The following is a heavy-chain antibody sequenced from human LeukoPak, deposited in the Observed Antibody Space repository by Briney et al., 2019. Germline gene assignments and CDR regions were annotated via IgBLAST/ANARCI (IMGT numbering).Heavy chain of an antibody. D-gene: IGHD2-2*01. CDR3: AKDDIVVVPAAPAYFDY. Sequence: GGSLRLSCAASGFTFSSYAMSWVRQAPGKGLEWVSAISGSGGSTYYADSVKGRFTISRDNSKNTLYLQMNSLRAEDTAVYYCAKDDIVVVPAAPAYFDYWGQGTLVTVSS. CDR1: GFTFSSYA. CDR2: ISGSGGST. J-gene: IGHJ4*02. V-gene: IGHV3-23*01.